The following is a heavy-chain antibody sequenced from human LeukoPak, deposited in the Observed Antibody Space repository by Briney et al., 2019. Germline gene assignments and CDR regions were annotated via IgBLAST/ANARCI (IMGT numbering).Heavy chain of an antibody. J-gene: IGHJ4*02. CDR3: ARPIWGSLFDY. Sequence: GGSLRLSCAASGFTFSSYSMNWVRQAPGKGLEWVSYISSSSSTIYYADSVKGRFTISRDNAKNSLYLQMNSLRAEDTAVYYCARPIWGSLFDYWGQGTLVTVSS. CDR1: GFTFSSYS. CDR2: ISSSSSTI. V-gene: IGHV3-48*01. D-gene: IGHD3-16*01.